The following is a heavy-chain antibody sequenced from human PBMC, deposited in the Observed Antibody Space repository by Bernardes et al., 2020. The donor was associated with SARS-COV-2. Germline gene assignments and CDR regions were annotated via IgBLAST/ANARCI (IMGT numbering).Heavy chain of an antibody. Sequence: SGPTLVKPTQTLTLTCSFSGFSLTTSGMCVSWIRQPPGKALEWLARIDWDDDKYYSRSLKTRVTISKDTSKNQVVLTMTNMDSVDTGTYYCARIVGVGYNSQGAFDTWGQGTVVTVSS. V-gene: IGHV2-70*11. J-gene: IGHJ3*02. CDR1: GFSLTTSGMC. CDR2: IDWDDDK. D-gene: IGHD5-12*01. CDR3: ARIVGVGYNSQGAFDT.